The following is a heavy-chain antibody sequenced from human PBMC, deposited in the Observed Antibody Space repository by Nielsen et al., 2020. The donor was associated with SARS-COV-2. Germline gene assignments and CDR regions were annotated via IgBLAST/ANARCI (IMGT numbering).Heavy chain of an antibody. Sequence: ASVKVSCKASGYTFTSYAMNWVRQAPGQGLEWMGWINTNTGNPTYAQGFTGRFVFSLDTSVSTAYLQISSLKAEDTAVYYCTRDPGHSGSYYILYGMDVWGQGTTVTVSS. D-gene: IGHD1-26*01. CDR3: TRDPGHSGSYYILYGMDV. J-gene: IGHJ6*02. CDR1: GYTFTSYA. CDR2: INTNTGNP. V-gene: IGHV7-4-1*02.